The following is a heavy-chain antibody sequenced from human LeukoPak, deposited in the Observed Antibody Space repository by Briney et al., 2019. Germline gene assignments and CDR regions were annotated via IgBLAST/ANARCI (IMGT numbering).Heavy chain of an antibody. CDR2: IYYSGST. J-gene: IGHJ6*02. CDR3: ARDSRITMVRGVTYLLPYGMDV. V-gene: IGHV4-59*01. CDR1: GGSISSYY. Sequence: SETLSLTCTVSGGSISSYYWSWIRQPPGKGLEWIGYIYYSGSTNYNPSLKSRVTISADTSKDQFSLKLSSVTAADTAVYYCARDSRITMVRGVTYLLPYGMDVWGQGTTVTVSS. D-gene: IGHD3-10*01.